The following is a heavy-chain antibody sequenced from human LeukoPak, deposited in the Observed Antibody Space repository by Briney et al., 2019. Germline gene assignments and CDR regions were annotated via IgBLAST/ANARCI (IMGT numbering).Heavy chain of an antibody. J-gene: IGHJ5*02. V-gene: IGHV4-59*01. CDR1: GGSISRDY. D-gene: IGHD3-3*01. CDR2: IYYSGNT. CDR3: ARLWSEGNWENWFDP. Sequence: PEPLSLTFTGPGGSISRDYWSWIRQSLGKGLEWIGYIYYSGNTNYNPSLKSRVTISVDTSKNQFSLKLSSVTAADTAVYYCARLWSEGNWENWFDPWGQGTLVTVSS.